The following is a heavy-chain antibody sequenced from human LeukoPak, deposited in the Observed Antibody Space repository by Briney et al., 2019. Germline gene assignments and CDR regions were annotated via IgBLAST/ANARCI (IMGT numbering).Heavy chain of an antibody. CDR2: ISFSGSTI. Sequence: RGSLRLSCAASGFTFSDYYMSWIRQAPGKGLEWVSYISFSGSTIYYADSVKGRFTISRDNAKNSLYLQMNSLRAEDTAVYYCASSRYYGSGSYRPWDWGQGTLVTVSS. V-gene: IGHV3-11*01. CDR3: ASSRYYGSGSYRPWD. D-gene: IGHD3-10*01. J-gene: IGHJ4*02. CDR1: GFTFSDYY.